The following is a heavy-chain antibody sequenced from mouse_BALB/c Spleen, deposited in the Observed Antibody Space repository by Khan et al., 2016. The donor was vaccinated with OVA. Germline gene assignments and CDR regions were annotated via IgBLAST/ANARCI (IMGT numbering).Heavy chain of an antibody. CDR3: ARGNWQSYYFDN. D-gene: IGHD4-1*01. Sequence: VQLQQSGPELVKPGASVKMSCKASGYTFTNYVLHWVKQKPGQGLEWIGYINPYNGGTKYNEKFKGKATLASDKSSITANMELSSLTSEDSAVYYCARGNWQSYYFDNWGQGTTLTRSS. V-gene: IGHV1S136*01. J-gene: IGHJ2*01. CDR1: GYTFTNYV. CDR2: INPYNGGT.